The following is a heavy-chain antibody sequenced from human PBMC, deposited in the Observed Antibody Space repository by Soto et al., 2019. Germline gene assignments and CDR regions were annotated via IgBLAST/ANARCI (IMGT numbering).Heavy chain of an antibody. D-gene: IGHD1-7*01. CDR3: AKCRWNYHASHYYYAMDV. CDR2: IDPSDSYI. V-gene: IGHV5-10-1*01. Sequence: PGESLKISCEGSGYSFSSFWISWVRQMPGKGLEWVGRIDPSDSYINYSPSFQGRVTISADKSSSTAYLQWSSLEASDTGIYYCAKCRWNYHASHYYYAMDVLGQGTTVTVSS. J-gene: IGHJ6*02. CDR1: GYSFSSFW.